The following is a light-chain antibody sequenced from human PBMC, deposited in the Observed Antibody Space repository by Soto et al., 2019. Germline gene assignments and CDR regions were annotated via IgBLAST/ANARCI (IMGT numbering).Light chain of an antibody. Sequence: EIAMTQSPDTLSVAPGDRATLSCSASQGVRSDLAWYQQKAGQSPRLLIYGASTRAAETPARFSGSGSETEFTLTISSLQSEDFAVYYCQQYSKWPLTFGGGTKVDI. CDR2: GAS. CDR3: QQYSKWPLT. V-gene: IGKV3-15*01. CDR1: QGVRSD. J-gene: IGKJ4*01.